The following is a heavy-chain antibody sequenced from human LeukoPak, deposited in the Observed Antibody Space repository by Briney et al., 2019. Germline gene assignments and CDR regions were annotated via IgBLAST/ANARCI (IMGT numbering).Heavy chain of an antibody. V-gene: IGHV1-3*01. CDR2: INAGNGNT. CDR3: ARAACSWSCFDY. CDR1: GYTFSSYA. D-gene: IGHD2-15*01. J-gene: IGHJ4*02. Sequence: ASVKVSCKASGYTFSSYAIHWVRQAPGQRLEWMGWINAGNGNTRYSQKFQDRVTITRDTSASTVYMELSSLRSEDTAVYYCARAACSWSCFDYWGQGILVTVSS.